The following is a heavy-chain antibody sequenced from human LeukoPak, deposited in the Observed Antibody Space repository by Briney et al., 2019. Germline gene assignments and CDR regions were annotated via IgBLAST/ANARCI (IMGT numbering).Heavy chain of an antibody. D-gene: IGHD3-10*01. CDR3: ARERQDTIVHSGAFDI. CDR1: GFTLGTYI. CDR2: VASDGSQT. V-gene: IGHV3-30-3*01. J-gene: IGHJ3*02. Sequence: PGGSLRLSCGASGFTLGTYIMHWVRQAPGKGLQRVAAVASDGSQTFYIESVRGRFTISRDNSKNTLYLQKNTLRAEDTAVYFCARERQDTIVHSGAFDIWGQGTMVTVSS.